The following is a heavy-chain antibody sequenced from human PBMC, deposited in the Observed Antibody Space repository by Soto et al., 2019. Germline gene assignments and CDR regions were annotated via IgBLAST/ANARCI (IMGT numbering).Heavy chain of an antibody. Sequence: XGSLRLSCASSDFTFSSFAMNWVRQAPGKGLEWVSGISDSGGSTYYADSVKDRFTISRDNSKNMLYLQMNSLRAEDTAVYYCEKDSITFFYGVDVWGQGTTVTVSS. J-gene: IGHJ6*02. D-gene: IGHD3-10*01. CDR3: EKDSITFFYGVDV. CDR2: ISDSGGST. V-gene: IGHV3-23*01. CDR1: DFTFSSFA.